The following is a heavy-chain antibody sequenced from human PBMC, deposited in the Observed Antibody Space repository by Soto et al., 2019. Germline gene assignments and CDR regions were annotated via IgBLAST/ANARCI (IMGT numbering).Heavy chain of an antibody. CDR3: AKTEGIPWYFDL. CDR1: GFTLITYG. V-gene: IGHV3-30*18. Sequence: QVQLVESGGGVVQPGRSLRLSCAASGFTLITYGMHWVRQAPGKGLEWVAVISYDGSTKSYADSVKGRFTISRDNSKNTQYLQINSLRVEDTAVYYCAKTEGIPWYFDLWGRGTLVTVSS. CDR2: ISYDGSTK. D-gene: IGHD2-21*01. J-gene: IGHJ2*01.